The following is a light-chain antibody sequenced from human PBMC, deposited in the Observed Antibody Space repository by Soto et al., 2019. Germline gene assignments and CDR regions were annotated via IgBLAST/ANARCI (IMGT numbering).Light chain of an antibody. CDR3: QSLGTGIQV. V-gene: IGLV4-69*01. CDR2: INYDGTH. CDR1: SGYSTYA. J-gene: IGLJ3*02. Sequence: QLVLTQSPSASASLGASVKLTCTPISGYSTYAIAWHQQQPEKGPRFLMKINYDGTHSKGDGFFDRFSGSSSVAERHLTISGLQSEDEADYYRQSLGTGIQVFGGGTKLTVL.